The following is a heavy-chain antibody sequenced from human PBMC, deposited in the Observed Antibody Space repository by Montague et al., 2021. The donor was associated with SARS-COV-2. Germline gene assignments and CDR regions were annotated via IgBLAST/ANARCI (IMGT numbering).Heavy chain of an antibody. D-gene: IGHD1-26*01. J-gene: IGHJ4*02. V-gene: IGHV3-33*01. Sequence: SLRLSCAASGFTFSSCGMHWVRQAPGKGLEWVAVIWYDGSNKYYADSVKGRFTISRDNSKNTLYLQMNSLRAEDTAVYYCARDLVGATYFDYWGQGTLVTVSS. CDR2: IWYDGSNK. CDR1: GFTFSSCG. CDR3: ARDLVGATYFDY.